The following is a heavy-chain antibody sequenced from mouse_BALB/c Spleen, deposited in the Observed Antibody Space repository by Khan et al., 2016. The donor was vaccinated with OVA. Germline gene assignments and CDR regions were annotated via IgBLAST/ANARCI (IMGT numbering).Heavy chain of an antibody. V-gene: IGHV3-2*02. CDR1: GYSITTDYA. J-gene: IGHJ2*01. D-gene: IGHD1-1*01. Sequence: EVQLQESGPGLVKPSQSLSLTCTVTGYSITTDYAWNWIRQFPGNKLEWMGYINYSGKTNYNPSLKSRISITRDTSNHQFFLQLKSVTTEDTARYYCARIYGGDFDYWGQGTTLTVSS. CDR3: ARIYGGDFDY. CDR2: INYSGKT.